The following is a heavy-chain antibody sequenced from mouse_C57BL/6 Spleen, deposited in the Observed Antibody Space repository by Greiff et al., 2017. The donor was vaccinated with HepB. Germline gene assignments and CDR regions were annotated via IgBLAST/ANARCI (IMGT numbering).Heavy chain of an antibody. J-gene: IGHJ4*01. CDR1: GYSFTGYF. Sequence: VQLKESGPELVKPGASVKISCKASGYSFTGYFMNWVKQSHGKSLEWIGRINPYNGDTFYNQKFKGKATLTVDKSSSTAHMELLSLTSEDIAVYYCARGHYDYDGAMDYWGQGTSVTVSS. V-gene: IGHV1-37*01. CDR3: ARGHYDYDGAMDY. CDR2: INPYNGDT. D-gene: IGHD2-4*01.